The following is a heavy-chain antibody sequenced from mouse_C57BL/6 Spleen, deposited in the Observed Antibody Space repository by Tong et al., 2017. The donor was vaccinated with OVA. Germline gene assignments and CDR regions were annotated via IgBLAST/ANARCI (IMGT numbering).Heavy chain of an antibody. CDR2: ISSGGSYT. CDR1: GFTFSSYG. V-gene: IGHV5-6*01. J-gene: IGHJ3*01. D-gene: IGHD2-10*02. CDR3: ARHGLD. Sequence: EVQLQESGGGLGKPGGSLKLSCAASGFTFSSYGMSWVRQTPDKRLEWVATISSGGSYTYYPDSVKGRFTISRDNAKNTLYLQMSSLKSEDTAMYYCARHGLDWGQGTLVTVSA.